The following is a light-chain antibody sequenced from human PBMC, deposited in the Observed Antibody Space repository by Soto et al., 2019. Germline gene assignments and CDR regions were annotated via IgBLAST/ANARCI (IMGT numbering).Light chain of an antibody. CDR3: SSYIRRNTHHD. V-gene: IGLV2-14*01. Sequence: QSALTQPASVSGSPGQSITISCTGTSSDVGGHNYVSWYKQHPGKAPKLMIYEVSNRPSGVSNRFSGSKSGNTASLTISGLQAAGEADYYCSSYIRRNTHHDFGSRTKLTLL. J-gene: IGLJ1*01. CDR2: EVS. CDR1: SSDVGGHNY.